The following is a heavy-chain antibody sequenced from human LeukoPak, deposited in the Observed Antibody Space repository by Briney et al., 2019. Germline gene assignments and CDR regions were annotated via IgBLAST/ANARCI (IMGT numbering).Heavy chain of an antibody. CDR2: ISSSGSTI. V-gene: IGHV3-48*03. CDR1: GFSFSSYG. CDR3: AELGITMIGGV. J-gene: IGHJ6*04. D-gene: IGHD3-10*02. Sequence: GGSLRLSCVASGFSFSSYGMHWVRQAPGKGLEWVSYISSSGSTIYYADSVKGRFTISRDNAKNSLYLQMNSLRAEDTAVYYCAELGITMIGGVWGKGTTVTISS.